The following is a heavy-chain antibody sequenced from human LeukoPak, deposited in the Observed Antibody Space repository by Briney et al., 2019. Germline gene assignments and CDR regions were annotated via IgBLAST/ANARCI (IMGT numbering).Heavy chain of an antibody. Sequence: PSETLSLTCIVSGYSITSGYYWGWIRQPPGKGLEWIGSIYHSGDTYYNPSLKSRVTISVDTSKNQFSLKLDSVTAADTAVYYCAKGTSSGWYYFDYWGQGTLVTVSS. D-gene: IGHD6-19*01. J-gene: IGHJ4*02. V-gene: IGHV4-38-2*02. CDR3: AKGTSSGWYYFDY. CDR1: GYSITSGYY. CDR2: IYHSGDT.